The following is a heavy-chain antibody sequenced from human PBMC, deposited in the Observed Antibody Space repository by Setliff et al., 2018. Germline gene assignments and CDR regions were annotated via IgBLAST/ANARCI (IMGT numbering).Heavy chain of an antibody. V-gene: IGHV1-2*02. D-gene: IGHD2-21*02. J-gene: IGHJ4*02. Sequence: ASVKVPCKASGYTFTGYYMHWVRQAPGQGLEWVGWINPNGGGTNYAQKFQGRVTMTRDTSISTAYMELSRLRSDDTAVYYCARTGHCGGDCYGFDYWGQGTLVTVSS. CDR3: ARTGHCGGDCYGFDY. CDR2: INPNGGGT. CDR1: GYTFTGYY.